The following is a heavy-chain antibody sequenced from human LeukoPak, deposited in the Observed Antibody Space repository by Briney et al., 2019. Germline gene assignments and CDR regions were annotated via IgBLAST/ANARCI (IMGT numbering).Heavy chain of an antibody. Sequence: GRSLRHSCAASGFSFSNFAIHWVRQAPGKGLEWLAVISHDGGTKHYADSVKGRFTISRDNPNNSLSLQMNSLSAEDTAVYYCARARGRWHLLPLDFWGQGTLVTVSS. J-gene: IGHJ4*02. V-gene: IGHV3-30*04. CDR2: ISHDGGTK. CDR3: ARARGRWHLLPLDF. CDR1: GFSFSNFA. D-gene: IGHD1-26*01.